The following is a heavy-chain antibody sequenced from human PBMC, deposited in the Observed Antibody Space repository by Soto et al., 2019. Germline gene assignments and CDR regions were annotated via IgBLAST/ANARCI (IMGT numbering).Heavy chain of an antibody. J-gene: IGHJ3*02. CDR3: ARLPLYIAVAVGAFDI. D-gene: IGHD6-19*01. CDR1: GGSISSSSYY. Sequence: QLQLQESGPGLVKPSETLSLTCTVSGGSISSSSYYWGWIRQPPGKGLEWIGSIYYSGSTYYNPSLKSRVTISVDTSKNQFSLKLSSVTAADTAVYYCARLPLYIAVAVGAFDIWGQGTMVPVSS. V-gene: IGHV4-39*01. CDR2: IYYSGST.